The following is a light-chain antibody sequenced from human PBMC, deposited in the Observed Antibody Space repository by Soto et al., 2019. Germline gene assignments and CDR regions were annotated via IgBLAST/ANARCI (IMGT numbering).Light chain of an antibody. Sequence: QSALTQPASVSGSPGQSITISCTGTSSDIASYKFVSWFQHHPGKAPKLLIYEVNNRPSGISNRFSGSKSGNTASLTISGLQPEDVANYFCISATYTDTLVVFGGGTKVTVL. CDR2: EVN. V-gene: IGLV2-14*01. J-gene: IGLJ2*01. CDR1: SSDIASYKF. CDR3: ISATYTDTLVV.